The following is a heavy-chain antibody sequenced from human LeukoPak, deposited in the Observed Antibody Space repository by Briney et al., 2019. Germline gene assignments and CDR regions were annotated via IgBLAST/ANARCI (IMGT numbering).Heavy chain of an antibody. Sequence: GDSLKISCKASGYSFASYWIGWVRQTSGKGLEWMAIIHPNDASTIYSPSFQGQVTISADRSISTAYLQWNTLKASDTAIYYCARHNNWGFDYWDRGTLLTVSS. CDR1: GYSFASYW. D-gene: IGHD7-27*01. CDR3: ARHNNWGFDY. CDR2: IHPNDAST. J-gene: IGHJ4*02. V-gene: IGHV5-51*01.